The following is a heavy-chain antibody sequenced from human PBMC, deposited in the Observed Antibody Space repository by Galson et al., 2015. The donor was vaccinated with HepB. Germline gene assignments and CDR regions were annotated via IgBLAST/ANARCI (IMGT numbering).Heavy chain of an antibody. Sequence: LRLSCAASGFTFSSYAMHWVRQAPGKGLEWVAVISYDGSNKYYADSVKGRFTISRDNSKNTLYLQMNSLRAEDTAVYYCARDGQYSSGWYVGGGSANWFDPWGQGTLVTVSS. CDR2: ISYDGSNK. J-gene: IGHJ5*02. CDR3: ARDGQYSSGWYVGGGSANWFDP. CDR1: GFTFSSYA. V-gene: IGHV3-30*04. D-gene: IGHD6-19*01.